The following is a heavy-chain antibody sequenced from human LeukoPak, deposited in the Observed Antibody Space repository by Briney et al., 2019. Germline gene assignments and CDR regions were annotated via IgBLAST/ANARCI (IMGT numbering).Heavy chain of an antibody. D-gene: IGHD2/OR15-2a*01. CDR3: ARDQANFYPTVGWFDP. V-gene: IGHV4-61*02. CDR2: IYTSGST. J-gene: IGHJ5*02. Sequence: PSETLSLTCTVSGGSISSGIYYWSWIRQPAGKGLEWIGRIYTSGSTNYNPSLKSRVTISVDTSKNQFSLKLSSVTAADTAVYYCARDQANFYPTVGWFDPWGQGTLVTVSS. CDR1: GGSISSGIYY.